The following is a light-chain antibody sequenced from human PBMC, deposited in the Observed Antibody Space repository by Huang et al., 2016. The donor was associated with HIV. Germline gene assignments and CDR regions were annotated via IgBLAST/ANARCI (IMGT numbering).Light chain of an antibody. V-gene: IGKV3-15*01. J-gene: IGKJ1*01. CDR2: GAV. CDR3: QHYNNWPPWA. CDR1: QSISSN. Sequence: EIVMTQSPLTLSVSPGERATLSCRASQSISSNVAWYQQRPGRAPRLLIYGAVTRATGIPGRFGGSGSWTEFTLTSSSLQSEDSAVYYCQHYNNWPPWAFGPGTKVEIK.